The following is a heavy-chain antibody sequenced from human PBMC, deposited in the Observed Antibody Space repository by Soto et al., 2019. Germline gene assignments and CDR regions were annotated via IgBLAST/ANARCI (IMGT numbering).Heavy chain of an antibody. V-gene: IGHV4-31*03. CDR1: GCSISSGGYY. Sequence: SETLALTCPVSGCSISSGGYYWSWIRQHPGKGLEWIGYIYYSGSTYYNPSLKSRVTISVDTSKNQFSLKLSSVTAADTAVYYCARDQLYYGSGNGPYYYYYGMDVWGQGTTVTVSS. D-gene: IGHD3-10*01. CDR3: ARDQLYYGSGNGPYYYYYGMDV. CDR2: IYYSGST. J-gene: IGHJ6*02.